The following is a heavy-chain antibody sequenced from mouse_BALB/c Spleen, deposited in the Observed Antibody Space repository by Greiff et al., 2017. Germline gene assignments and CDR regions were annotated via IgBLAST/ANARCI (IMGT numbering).Heavy chain of an antibody. CDR3: ARGTGTLYFDY. D-gene: IGHD4-1*01. V-gene: IGHV3-6*02. CDR2: ISYDGSN. Sequence: EVQLVESGPGLVKPSQSLSLTCSVTGYSITSGYYWNWIRQFPGNKLEWMGYISYDGSNNYNPSLKNRISITRDTSKNQFFLKLNSVTTEDTATYYCARGTGTLYFDYWGQGTTLTVSS. J-gene: IGHJ2*01. CDR1: GYSITSGYY.